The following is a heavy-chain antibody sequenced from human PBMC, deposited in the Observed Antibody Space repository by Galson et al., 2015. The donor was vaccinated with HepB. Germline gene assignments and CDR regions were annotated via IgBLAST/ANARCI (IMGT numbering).Heavy chain of an antibody. V-gene: IGHV3-74*01. CDR2: IHSDGSTT. J-gene: IGHJ4*02. CDR3: ARDLGSRYGSGNYFFDY. Sequence: SLRLSCAASGFTFSSYWMYWVRQGPGKGLLFVSRIHSDGSTTNYADSVKGRFTISRDNAKNMLYLQMNSLRPEDTAVYYCARDLGSRYGSGNYFFDYWGQGTLVTVSS. D-gene: IGHD3-10*01. CDR1: GFTFSSYW.